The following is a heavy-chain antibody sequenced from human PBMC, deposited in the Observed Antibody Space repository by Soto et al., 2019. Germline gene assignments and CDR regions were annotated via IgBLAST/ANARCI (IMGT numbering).Heavy chain of an antibody. CDR3: ARVKRSTSRLDP. V-gene: IGHV4-61*08. Sequence: ETLSLTCSVSGDSVSSGAYYWSWIRQPPGKGLEWIGYVYYSGSTSYNPSLETGVTISVDTSKNQFSLKLTSVTPADTAIYYCARVKRSTSRLDPWGQGILVTVSS. D-gene: IGHD1-26*01. CDR2: VYYSGST. J-gene: IGHJ5*02. CDR1: GDSVSSGAYY.